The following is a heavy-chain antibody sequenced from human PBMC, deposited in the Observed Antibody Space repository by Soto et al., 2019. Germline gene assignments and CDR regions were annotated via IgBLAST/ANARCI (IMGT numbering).Heavy chain of an antibody. CDR2: INHSGST. V-gene: IGHV4-34*01. CDR3: ARGVVRDY. Sequence: QVQLQQWGAGLLKPSETLSLTCAVYGGSFSGYYWSWIRQPPGKGLEWIGEINHSGSTNYNPSLRSRVTISADTSTNQFSLKLSSVTAADPAVYYWARGVVRDYWGQVTLVIVSS. J-gene: IGHJ4*02. CDR1: GGSFSGYY. D-gene: IGHD3-22*01.